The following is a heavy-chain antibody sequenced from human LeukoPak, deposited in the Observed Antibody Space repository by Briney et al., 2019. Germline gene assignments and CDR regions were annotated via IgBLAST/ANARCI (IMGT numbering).Heavy chain of an antibody. D-gene: IGHD3-16*01. J-gene: IGHJ4*02. CDR1: GFTFSSYA. CDR3: AKGGGGGEDFNY. V-gene: IGHV3-64*01. CDR2: ISSNGGST. Sequence: GGSLRLSCAASGFTFSSYAMHWVRQAPGKGLEYVSAISSNGGSTYYANSVKGRFTISRDNSKNTLYLQMNSLRAEDTAVYYCAKGGGGGEDFNYWGQGTLVIVSS.